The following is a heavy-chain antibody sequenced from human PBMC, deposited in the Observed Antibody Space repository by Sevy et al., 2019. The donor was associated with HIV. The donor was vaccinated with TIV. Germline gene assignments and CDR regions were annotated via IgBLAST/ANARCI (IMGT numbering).Heavy chain of an antibody. Sequence: GGSLRLSCAASGFTFSSYAMNWVRQAAGKGLEWVTLISYDGSNKYYADSVKGRFTISRDNSKNTLYLQMSSLRAGDTAGYYCVKDPYSGSYFDAFDIWGQGTMVTVSS. V-gene: IGHV3-30*14. D-gene: IGHD1-26*01. CDR1: GFTFSSYA. CDR3: VKDPYSGSYFDAFDI. CDR2: ISYDGSNK. J-gene: IGHJ3*02.